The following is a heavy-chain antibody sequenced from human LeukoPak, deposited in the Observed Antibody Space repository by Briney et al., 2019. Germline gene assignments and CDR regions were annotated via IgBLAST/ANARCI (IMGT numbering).Heavy chain of an antibody. CDR3: ARDLVPYGDFVNFDY. Sequence: PGGSLRLSCAASGFTFSSYGMHWVRQAPGKGLEWVAVIWYDGSNKYYADSVKGRFTIYRDNSKNTLYLQMNSLRAEDTAVYYCARDLVPYGDFVNFDYWGQGTLVTVSS. CDR1: GFTFSSYG. J-gene: IGHJ4*02. D-gene: IGHD4-17*01. CDR2: IWYDGSNK. V-gene: IGHV3-33*01.